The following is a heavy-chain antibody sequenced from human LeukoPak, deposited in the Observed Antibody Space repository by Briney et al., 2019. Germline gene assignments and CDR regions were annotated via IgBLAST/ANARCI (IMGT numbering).Heavy chain of an antibody. J-gene: IGHJ5*02. CDR1: GGSISSYY. Sequence: SETLSLTCTVSGGSISSYYWSWIRQPAGKGLEWIGRIYTSGSTNYNPSLKSRVTMSVDTSKNQFSLKLSSVTAADTAVYYCARDLVIVVVPAAIETNWFDPWGQGTLVTVSS. V-gene: IGHV4-4*07. D-gene: IGHD2-2*03. CDR3: ARDLVIVVVPAAIETNWFDP. CDR2: IYTSGST.